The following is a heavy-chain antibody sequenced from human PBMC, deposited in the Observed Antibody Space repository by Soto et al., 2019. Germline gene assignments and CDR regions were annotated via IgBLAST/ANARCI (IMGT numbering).Heavy chain of an antibody. CDR3: ASFMVATLYYIDF. CDR2: ISAYNGNT. J-gene: IGHJ4*02. CDR1: GYTFTSYG. Sequence: GASVKVSCKASGYTFTSYGISWVRQAPGQGLEWTGWISAYNGNTNYAQKLQGRVTMTTDTSTSTAYMELRSLRSDDTAVYYCASFMVATLYYIDFWGQGTLVTVSS. V-gene: IGHV1-18*04. D-gene: IGHD5-12*01.